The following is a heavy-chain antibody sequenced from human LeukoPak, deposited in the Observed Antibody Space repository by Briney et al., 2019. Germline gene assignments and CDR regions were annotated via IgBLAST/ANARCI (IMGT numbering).Heavy chain of an antibody. D-gene: IGHD3-22*01. CDR3: VKGAESYCDSRSDY. CDR1: GFTFSSYA. Sequence: GGSLRLSCSASGFTFSSYAMHWVRQAPGRGLEYVSAMSSSGGKTYYADSMKGRVIISRDNSKNTLYLQLSSLTPEDTAVYFCVKGAESYCDSRSDYWGQGTLVTVSS. CDR2: MSSSGGKT. J-gene: IGHJ4*02. V-gene: IGHV3-64D*09.